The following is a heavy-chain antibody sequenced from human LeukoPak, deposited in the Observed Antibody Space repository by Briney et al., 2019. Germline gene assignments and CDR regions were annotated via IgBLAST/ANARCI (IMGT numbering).Heavy chain of an antibody. Sequence: SETLSLTCTVSGGSISSYYWSWIRQPPGKRLEWIGYIYYSGSTNYNPSLKSRVTISVDTSKNQFSLSLSSVTAADTAVYYCARITFVVEGYGMDVWGQGTTVTVSS. J-gene: IGHJ6*02. V-gene: IGHV4-59*08. CDR3: ARITFVVEGYGMDV. CDR2: IYYSGST. D-gene: IGHD2-21*01. CDR1: GGSISSYY.